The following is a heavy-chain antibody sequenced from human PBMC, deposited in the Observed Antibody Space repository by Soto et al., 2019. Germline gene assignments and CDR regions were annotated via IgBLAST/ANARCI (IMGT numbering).Heavy chain of an antibody. Sequence: LSLTCTVTGDSISSRSYYWGWIRQPPGKGLEWIGSIYYSGSTYNNPSLRSRVSMSIDTSKDQFSLKLKSVTAADTALYFCARQRTSLVPPAYTDVWGPGSLDTVSS. V-gene: IGHV4-39*01. CDR2: IYYSGST. D-gene: IGHD2-2*02. CDR3: ARQRTSLVPPAYTDV. CDR1: GDSISSRSYY. J-gene: IGHJ1*01.